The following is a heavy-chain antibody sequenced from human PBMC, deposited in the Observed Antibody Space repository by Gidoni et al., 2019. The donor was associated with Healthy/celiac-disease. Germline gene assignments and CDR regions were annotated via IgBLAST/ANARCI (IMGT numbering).Heavy chain of an antibody. CDR2: IYYSGST. V-gene: IGHV4-59*01. J-gene: IGHJ6*02. CDR1: GGSISSYY. D-gene: IGHD6-13*01. CDR3: ARVTRIAAVTWGLGAYYGMDV. Sequence: QVQLQESGPGLVKPSETLSLTCTVSGGSISSYYWSWIRQPPGKGLEWIGYIYYSGSTNYNPSLKSRVTISVDTSKNQFSLKLSSVTAADTAVYYCARVTRIAAVTWGLGAYYGMDVWGQGTTVTVSS.